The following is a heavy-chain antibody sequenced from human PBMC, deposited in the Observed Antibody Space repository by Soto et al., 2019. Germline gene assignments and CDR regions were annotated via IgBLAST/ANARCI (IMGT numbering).Heavy chain of an antibody. CDR3: ARVKSGAAFDY. Sequence: QVQLQESGPRLVKPSETLSLTCTVSGDSITTSYWSWIRQSPGKGLEWIGDIYYSGSTNYNPSLNSRVTISVNTSKKHFSLKLTSVTAADTAVYYCARVKSGAAFDYWGQGTLVTVSS. J-gene: IGHJ4*02. CDR1: GDSITTSY. CDR2: IYYSGST. D-gene: IGHD1-26*01. V-gene: IGHV4-59*01.